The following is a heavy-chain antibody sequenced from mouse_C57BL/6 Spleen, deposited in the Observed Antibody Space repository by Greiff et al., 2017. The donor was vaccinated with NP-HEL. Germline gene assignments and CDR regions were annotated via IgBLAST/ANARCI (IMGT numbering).Heavy chain of an antibody. CDR1: GYTFTSYW. D-gene: IGHD2-10*02. CDR2: IDPADSYT. J-gene: IGHJ2*01. CDR3: ARYGLYGNLYYFDY. Sequence: QVQLQQPGAELVLPGASVKLSCTASGYTFTSYWMHWVKQRPGQGLEWIGEIDPADSYTNYNQKFKGKSTLTVDKSSSTAYMQLSSLTSEDSAVYYCARYGLYGNLYYFDYWGQGTTLTVSS. V-gene: IGHV1-69*01.